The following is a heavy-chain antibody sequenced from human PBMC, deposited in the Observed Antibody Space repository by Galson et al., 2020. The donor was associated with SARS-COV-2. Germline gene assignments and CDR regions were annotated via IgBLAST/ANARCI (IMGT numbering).Heavy chain of an antibody. D-gene: IGHD3-22*01. J-gene: IGHJ4*02. Sequence: TGGSLRLSCVASGFTLSRYGMHWVRQAPGKGLEWVAVIWDDGSNEYYADSVKGRFTISRDNSKNTLYLQLNSLRAEDTALYYCALGHSSGYYSDYWGQGTLVTVSS. CDR1: GFTLSRYG. CDR3: ALGHSSGYYSDY. CDR2: IWDDGSNE. V-gene: IGHV3-33*01.